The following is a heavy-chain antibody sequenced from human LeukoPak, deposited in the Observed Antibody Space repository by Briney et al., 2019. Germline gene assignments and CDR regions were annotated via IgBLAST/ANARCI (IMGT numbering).Heavy chain of an antibody. Sequence: GGSLRLSCAASGFTFSSYWMSWVRQAPGKGLEWVATIRQDGSQKYYVDSVKGRFTISRDNAKNSLYLQMNSLRAEDTAVYYCARDYCSGGSCYSAPPFPYYYYMDVWGKGTTVTVSS. D-gene: IGHD2-15*01. J-gene: IGHJ6*03. CDR2: IRQDGSQK. V-gene: IGHV3-7*01. CDR1: GFTFSSYW. CDR3: ARDYCSGGSCYSAPPFPYYYYMDV.